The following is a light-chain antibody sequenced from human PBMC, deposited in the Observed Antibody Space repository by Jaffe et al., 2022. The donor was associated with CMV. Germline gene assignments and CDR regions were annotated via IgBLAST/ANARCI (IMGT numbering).Light chain of an antibody. CDR3: QAWDVNTVV. CDR2: QDN. V-gene: IGLV3-1*01. J-gene: IGLJ2*01. CDR1: KLGDKY. Sequence: SYELTQSPSVSVSPGQTASITCSGNKLGDKYTYWYQQKPAQSPVLVIYQDNKRPSGIPERFSGSNSGDTATLTISGTQAMDEADYYCQAWDVNTVVFGGGTKLTVL.